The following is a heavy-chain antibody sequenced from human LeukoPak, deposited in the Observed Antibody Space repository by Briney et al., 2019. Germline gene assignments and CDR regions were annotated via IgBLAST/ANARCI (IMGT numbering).Heavy chain of an antibody. CDR1: GYSISSGYY. D-gene: IGHD2-15*01. V-gene: IGHV4-38-2*02. CDR3: ARSCSGGSCT. J-gene: IGHJ4*02. CDR2: IYHSGST. Sequence: SETLSLTCTVSGYSISSGYYWGWIRQPPGKGLEWIGRIYHSGSTYYNPSLKSRVTISVDTSKNQFSLKLSSVTAADTAVYYCARSCSGGSCTWGQGTLVTVSS.